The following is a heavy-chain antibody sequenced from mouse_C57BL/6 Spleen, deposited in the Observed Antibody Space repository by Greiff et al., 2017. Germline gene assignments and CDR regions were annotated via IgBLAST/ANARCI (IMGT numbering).Heavy chain of an antibody. CDR3: ARNPNYYGSSYLAY. CDR2: IDPSDSET. D-gene: IGHD1-1*01. V-gene: IGHV1-52*01. CDR1: GYTFTSYW. Sequence: VQLQQPGAELVRPGSSVKLSCKASGYTFTSYWMHWVKQRPIQGLDWIGNIDPSDSETHYNQQFKDKATLTVDKSSSTAYMQLSSLTSEDSAVYYCARNPNYYGSSYLAYWGQGTLVTVSA. J-gene: IGHJ3*01.